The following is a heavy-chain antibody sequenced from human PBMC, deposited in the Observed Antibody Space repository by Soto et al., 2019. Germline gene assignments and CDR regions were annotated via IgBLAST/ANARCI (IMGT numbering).Heavy chain of an antibody. CDR1: GGSVSTGSYY. CDR3: AREDEAIMSLDY. Sequence: QVQLQESGPGLVKPSETLSLTCTVSGGSVSTGSYYWSWIRQPPGKELEWIGYMYYSGRTNYNPSLKSRVTISVDTSKNQFSLKLSSVTAADTAVFYCAREDEAIMSLDYWGQGTLVTVSS. CDR2: MYYSGRT. D-gene: IGHD3-16*01. J-gene: IGHJ4*02. V-gene: IGHV4-61*01.